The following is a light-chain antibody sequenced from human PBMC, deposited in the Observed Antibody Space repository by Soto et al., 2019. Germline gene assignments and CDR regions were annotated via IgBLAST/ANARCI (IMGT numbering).Light chain of an antibody. V-gene: IGLV2-14*03. Sequence: QSALTQPASVSGSPGQSITLTCSGTSGDIGDFKYVSWYQQHPGRAPKLMIYDATKRPSGVSARFSGSKSANTASLTISGLQTEDEADYYCSSSTTTDTLYVFGSGTKVTVL. CDR1: SGDIGDFKY. CDR2: DAT. J-gene: IGLJ1*01. CDR3: SSSTTTDTLYV.